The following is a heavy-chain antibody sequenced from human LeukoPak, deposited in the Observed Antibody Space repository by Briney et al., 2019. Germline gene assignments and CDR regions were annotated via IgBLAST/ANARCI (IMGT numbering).Heavy chain of an antibody. CDR1: GGSISSYY. CDR2: IYYSGST. D-gene: IGHD3-22*01. CDR3: ARDQLVVITTRIVYYYGMDV. Sequence: SETLSLTCTVSGGSISSYYWSWIRQPPGKGLEWIGYIYYSGSTNYNPSLKSRVTISVDTSKNQFSLKLSSVTAADTAVYYCARDQLVVITTRIVYYYGMDVWGQGNTVTVSS. J-gene: IGHJ6*02. V-gene: IGHV4-59*01.